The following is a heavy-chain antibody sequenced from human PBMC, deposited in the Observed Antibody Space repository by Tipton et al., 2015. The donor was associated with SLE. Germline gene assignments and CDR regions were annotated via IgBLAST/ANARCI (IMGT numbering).Heavy chain of an antibody. J-gene: IGHJ4*02. V-gene: IGHV1-2*02. D-gene: IGHD3-22*01. CDR1: GYTFNRYG. CDR3: ASSRDYYDSSGDS. Sequence: QLVQSGAEVKKPGASVKVSCKASGYTFNRYGITWVRQAPGQGLEWMGGINPNNGDTNYAQKYQGRVTMTRDTSISTAYMELSRLRSDDRAVYYCASSRDYYDSSGDSWGEGTLVTVSS. CDR2: INPNNGDT.